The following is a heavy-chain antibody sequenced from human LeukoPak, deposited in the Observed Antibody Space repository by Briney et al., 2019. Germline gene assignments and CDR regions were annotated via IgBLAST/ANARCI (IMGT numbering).Heavy chain of an antibody. J-gene: IGHJ2*01. CDR3: ASDFGRASSWHRVYWYFDL. V-gene: IGHV4-34*01. CDR2: INHSGST. D-gene: IGHD6-13*01. CDR1: GVSFSGYY. Sequence: TSETLSLTCAVYGVSFSGYYWSWIRQAPGKGLEWIGEINHSGSTNYNPSLKSRVTISVDTYKNQFSLKLSSVTAADTVVYCCASDFGRASSWHRVYWYFDLWGRGTLVTVSS.